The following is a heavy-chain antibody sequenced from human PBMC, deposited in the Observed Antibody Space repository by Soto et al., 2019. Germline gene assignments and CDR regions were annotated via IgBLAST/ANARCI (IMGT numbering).Heavy chain of an antibody. J-gene: IGHJ6*02. CDR3: ARGGPYSSGWYYYYYGMDV. CDR2: INHSGST. D-gene: IGHD6-19*01. V-gene: IGHV4-34*01. CDR1: GGSFSGYY. Sequence: SETLSLTCAVYGGSFSGYYWSWIRQPPGKGLEWIGEINHSGSTNYNPSLKSRVTISVDTSKNQFSLKLSSVTAADTAVYYCARGGPYSSGWYYYYYGMDVWGQGTTVTVSS.